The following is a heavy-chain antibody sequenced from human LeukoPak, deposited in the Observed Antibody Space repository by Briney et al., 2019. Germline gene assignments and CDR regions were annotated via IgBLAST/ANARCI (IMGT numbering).Heavy chain of an antibody. CDR2: ISNDGSNE. CDR3: AKDESSSWRGSYYFDN. V-gene: IGHV3-30*18. CDR1: RFSFSSYG. J-gene: IGHJ4*02. Sequence: PGRSLRLSCAASRFSFSSYGMHWVRQAPGKGLEWVAIISNDGSNEYYADSVKGRFTISRDNSKNTLYLQMNSLRTEDTAVYYCAKDESSSWRGSYYFDNWGQGTPVTVSS. D-gene: IGHD6-13*01.